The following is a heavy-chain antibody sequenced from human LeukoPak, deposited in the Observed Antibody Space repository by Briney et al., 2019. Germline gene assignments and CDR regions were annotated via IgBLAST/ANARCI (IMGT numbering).Heavy chain of an antibody. Sequence: ASVKVSCKASGYTFTGYCMHWVRQAPGQGLEWMGWINPNSGGTNYAQKFQGWVTMTRDTSISTAYMELSRLRSDDTAVYYCARDIAAAVHYYGMDVWGKGTTVTVSS. CDR3: ARDIAAAVHYYGMDV. CDR1: GYTFTGYC. CDR2: INPNSGGT. D-gene: IGHD6-13*01. J-gene: IGHJ6*04. V-gene: IGHV1-2*04.